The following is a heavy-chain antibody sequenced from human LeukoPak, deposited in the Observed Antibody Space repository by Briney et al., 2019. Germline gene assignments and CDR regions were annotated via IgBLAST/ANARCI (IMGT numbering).Heavy chain of an antibody. Sequence: GGSLRLSRSASGFSFSDYDMNWFRQAPGKGLEWISSISGRSSHVYYGDSVKGRFSISRDNAMNSVFLQMNSLGVDDTAVYYCGRAFPPLRTASAGDLWGQGTLVTVSS. D-gene: IGHD3-16*01. J-gene: IGHJ4*02. CDR3: GRAFPPLRTASAGDL. CDR1: GFSFSDYD. CDR2: ISGRSSHV. V-gene: IGHV3-21*01.